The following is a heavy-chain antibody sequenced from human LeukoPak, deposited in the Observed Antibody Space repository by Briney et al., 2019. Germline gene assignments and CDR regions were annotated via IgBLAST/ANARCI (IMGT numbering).Heavy chain of an antibody. CDR1: RFTFSSYW. V-gene: IGHV3-7*01. CDR2: IKQDGSEK. CDR3: ARGGSSGWYGVIDY. Sequence: GGSLRLSCAASRFTFSSYWMSWVRQAPGKGLEWVANIKQDGSEKYYVDSVKGRFTISRDNAKNSLYLQMNSLRAEDTAVYYCARGGSSGWYGVIDYWGQGTLVTVSS. D-gene: IGHD6-19*01. J-gene: IGHJ4*02.